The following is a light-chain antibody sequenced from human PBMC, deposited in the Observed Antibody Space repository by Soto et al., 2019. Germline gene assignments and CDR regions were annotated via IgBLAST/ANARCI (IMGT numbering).Light chain of an antibody. J-gene: IGLJ1*01. CDR3: CSYAGSSTHYV. Sequence: HSVLTQPASLSVFPGQSITISCTGTSSDVGSYNLVSWYQQHPGKAPKLMIYEGSKRPSGVSNRFSGSKSGNTASLTISGLQAEDEADYYCCSYAGSSTHYVFGTGTKVTV. V-gene: IGLV2-23*01. CDR2: EGS. CDR1: SSDVGSYNL.